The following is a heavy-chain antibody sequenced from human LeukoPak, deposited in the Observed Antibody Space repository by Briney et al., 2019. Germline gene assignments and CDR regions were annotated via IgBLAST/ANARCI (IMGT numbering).Heavy chain of an antibody. CDR2: INPNSGGT. CDR1: GYTFTGYY. J-gene: IGHJ3*02. V-gene: IGHV1-2*06. CDR3: ARYSYGLYDAFDI. Sequence: ASVKVSCKASGYTFTGYYMHWVRQAPGQGLDWMGRINPNSGGTNYAQKFQGRVTMTRDTSISTAYMELSRLRSDDTAVYYCARYSYGLYDAFDIWGQGTMVTVSS. D-gene: IGHD5-18*01.